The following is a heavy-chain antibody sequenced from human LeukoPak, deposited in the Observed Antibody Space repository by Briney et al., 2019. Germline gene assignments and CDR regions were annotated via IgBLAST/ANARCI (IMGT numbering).Heavy chain of an antibody. D-gene: IGHD3-22*01. Sequence: GGSLRLSCSASGFTFSNYAMHWVRQAPGKGLEYVSVISSTGGSTYYADSVKGRFTVSRDNSKNTLYLQMSSLRAEDTAVYYCVKECLVIINYYFDYWGQGALVTVSS. CDR3: VKECLVIINYYFDY. CDR1: GFTFSNYA. J-gene: IGHJ4*02. V-gene: IGHV3-64D*06. CDR2: ISSTGGST.